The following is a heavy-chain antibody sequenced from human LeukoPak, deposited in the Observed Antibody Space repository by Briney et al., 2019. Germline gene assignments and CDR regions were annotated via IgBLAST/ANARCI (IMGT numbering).Heavy chain of an antibody. CDR2: ISYDGSNK. D-gene: IGHD7-27*01. Sequence: PGRSLRLSCAASGFTFSSYAMHWVRQAPGKGLEWVAVISYDGSNKYYADSVKGRFTISRDNSKNTLYLQMNSLRAEDTAVYYCAMGNDAFDIWGQGTMVTVSS. V-gene: IGHV3-30-3*01. CDR1: GFTFSSYA. J-gene: IGHJ3*02. CDR3: AMGNDAFDI.